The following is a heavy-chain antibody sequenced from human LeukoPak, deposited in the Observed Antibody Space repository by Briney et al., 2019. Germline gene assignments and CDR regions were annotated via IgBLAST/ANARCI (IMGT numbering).Heavy chain of an antibody. CDR1: GFTFSGYS. J-gene: IGHJ5*02. CDR2: ISSSSSYI. Sequence: PGGSLRLSCAASGFTFSGYSMNWVRQAPGKGLEWVSSISSSSSYIYYADSVKGRFTISRDNAKNSLYLQMNSLRAEDTAVYYCARDNEEYYDYVWGSYLWFDPWGQGALVTVSS. D-gene: IGHD3-16*02. V-gene: IGHV3-21*01. CDR3: ARDNEEYYDYVWGSYLWFDP.